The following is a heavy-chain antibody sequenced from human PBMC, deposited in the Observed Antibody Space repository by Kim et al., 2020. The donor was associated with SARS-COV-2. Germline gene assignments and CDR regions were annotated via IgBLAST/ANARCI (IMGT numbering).Heavy chain of an antibody. V-gene: IGHV1-2*06. J-gene: IGHJ4*02. CDR3: ASLFYSFGSGKHDY. CDR2: INPNSGGT. D-gene: IGHD3-10*01. CDR1: GYTFTGYY. Sequence: SVKVSCKASGYTFTGYYMHWVRQAPGQGLEWMGRINPNSGGTNYAQKFQGRVTMTRDTSISTAYMELRRLRSDDTAVYYFASLFYSFGSGKHDYLVQGT.